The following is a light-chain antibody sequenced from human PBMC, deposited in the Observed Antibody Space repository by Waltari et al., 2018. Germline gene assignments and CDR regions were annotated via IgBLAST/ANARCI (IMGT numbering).Light chain of an antibody. CDR1: QSVGTF. CDR2: DAS. V-gene: IGKV3-11*01. J-gene: IGKJ2*01. Sequence: EIVLTQSPATLSLSPGERATLSCRASQSVGTFLAWYQQKPGQAPRLLIHDASNRVTGIPGRFSGSGSGTDFTLTISSLQSEDFAVYYCQQYNNWPPYTFGQGTKLQIK. CDR3: QQYNNWPPYT.